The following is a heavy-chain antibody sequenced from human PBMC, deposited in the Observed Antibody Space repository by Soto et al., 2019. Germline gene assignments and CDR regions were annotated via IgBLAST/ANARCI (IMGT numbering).Heavy chain of an antibody. V-gene: IGHV4-59*01. D-gene: IGHD3-22*01. CDR2: IYYSGST. Sequence: ETLSLTCTVSGGSMRSYYWSWIRQPPGKGLDWIGYIYYSGSTNYNPSLKSRVTISLDTSKNQFSLKLSSVTAADTAVYYCARDPNPYYYDSSGSYWGQGTLVTVSS. J-gene: IGHJ4*02. CDR3: ARDPNPYYYDSSGSY. CDR1: GGSMRSYY.